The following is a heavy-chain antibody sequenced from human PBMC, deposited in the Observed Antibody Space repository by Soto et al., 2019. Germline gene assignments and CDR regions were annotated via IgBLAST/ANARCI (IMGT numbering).Heavy chain of an antibody. V-gene: IGHV3-23*01. J-gene: IGHJ6*03. CDR1: GFTFSSYA. CDR2: ISGSGGST. D-gene: IGHD6-13*01. CDR3: AKSLSRGYYYYMDV. Sequence: GGSLRLSCAASGFTFSSYAMSWVRQAPGKGLEWVSAISGSGGSTYYADSVKGRFTISRDNSKNRLYLQLNSLRAEDTAVYDCAKSLSRGYYYYMDVWGKGTTVTVSS.